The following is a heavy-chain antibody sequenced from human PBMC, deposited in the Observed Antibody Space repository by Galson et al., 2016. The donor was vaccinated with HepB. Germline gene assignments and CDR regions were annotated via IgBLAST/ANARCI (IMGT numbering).Heavy chain of an antibody. Sequence: SLRLSCAASGFTFSRMNWVRQAPGKGLEWVANIKQDGSQQYYVDSVRGRFTISRDSAENSLHLQMSSLRAEDTAVYYCAGKRSDDYGMDVWGQGTTVTVSS. CDR3: AGKRSDDYGMDV. D-gene: IGHD4-17*01. CDR1: GFTFSR. V-gene: IGHV3-7*01. J-gene: IGHJ6*02. CDR2: IKQDGSQQ.